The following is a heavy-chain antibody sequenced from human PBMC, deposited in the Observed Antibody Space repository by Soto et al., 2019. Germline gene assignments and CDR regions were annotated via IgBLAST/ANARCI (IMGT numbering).Heavy chain of an antibody. D-gene: IGHD4-17*01. CDR1: GYSFAGYW. CDR2: IDPSDSQT. J-gene: IGHJ6*02. V-gene: IGHV5-10-1*04. Sequence: GESLKISCKGSGYSFAGYWITWVRQKPGKGLEWMGRIDPSDSQTYYSPSFQGQVTISADKSISTAYLQWSSLKASDTAMYFCGRHPYGDYDVMDVWGQGTTVTVSS. CDR3: GRHPYGDYDVMDV.